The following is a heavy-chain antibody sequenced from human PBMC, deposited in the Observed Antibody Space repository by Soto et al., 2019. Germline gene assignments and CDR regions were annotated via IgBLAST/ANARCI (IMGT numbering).Heavy chain of an antibody. CDR3: ARDRQDYDFWSGYLRVDY. D-gene: IGHD3-3*01. V-gene: IGHV1-18*01. J-gene: IGHJ4*02. Sequence: ASVKVSCKASGYTFTSYGISWVRQAPGQGLEWMGWISAYNGNTNYAQKLQGRVTMTTDTSTSTAYMELRSLRSDDTAVYYCARDRQDYDFWSGYLRVDYWGQGTLVTVSS. CDR2: ISAYNGNT. CDR1: GYTFTSYG.